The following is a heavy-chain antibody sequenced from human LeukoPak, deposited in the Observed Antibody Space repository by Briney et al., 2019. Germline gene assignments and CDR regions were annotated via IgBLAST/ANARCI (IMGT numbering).Heavy chain of an antibody. CDR3: ARIVSATKQYGDYVGLDY. CDR1: GGTFSSYA. CDR2: IIPIFGTA. D-gene: IGHD4-17*01. V-gene: IGHV1-69*13. Sequence: SVKVSCKASGGTFSSYAISWVRQAPGQGLEWMGGIIPIFGTANYAQKFQGRVTITADESTSTAYMELSSLRSEDTAVYYCARIVSATKQYGDYVGLDYWGQGTLVTVSS. J-gene: IGHJ4*02.